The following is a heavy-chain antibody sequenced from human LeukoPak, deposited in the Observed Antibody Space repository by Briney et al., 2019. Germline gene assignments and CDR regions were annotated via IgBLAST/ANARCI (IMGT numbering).Heavy chain of an antibody. CDR3: ARVPHCSGGTCYAGGFSFDY. Sequence: SETLPLTCTVSGGSISSYYWSWIRQPAGKGLEWIGRIYTSGSTNYNPSLKSRVTISVDKSKNQFSLRLTSVTAADTAVYFCARVPHCSGGTCYAGGFSFDYWGQGILVTVSS. CDR2: IYTSGST. CDR1: GGSISSYY. V-gene: IGHV4-4*07. J-gene: IGHJ4*02. D-gene: IGHD2-15*01.